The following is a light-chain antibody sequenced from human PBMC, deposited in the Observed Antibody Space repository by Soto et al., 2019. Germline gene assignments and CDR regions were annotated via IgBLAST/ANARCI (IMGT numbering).Light chain of an antibody. V-gene: IGKV3-20*01. J-gene: IGKJ4*01. CDR3: QQYSDSPLT. CDR2: GAS. Sequence: EIVLTQSPGTLSLSPGERATLSCRASQTVRTNYLAWFQHKPGQAPRLLIYGASSRATGIPDRFSGSGSGTDFTLTINRLEPEDFAVEFCQQYSDSPLTFGGGTKVEIK. CDR1: QTVRTNY.